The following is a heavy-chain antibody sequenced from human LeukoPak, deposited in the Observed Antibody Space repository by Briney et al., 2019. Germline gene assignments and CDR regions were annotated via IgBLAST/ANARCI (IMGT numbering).Heavy chain of an antibody. J-gene: IGHJ4*02. CDR3: ARDSEINWFYK. D-gene: IGHD3-10*01. V-gene: IGHV4-59*01. CDR2: MYYSGST. Sequence: SETLSLTCTVSGGSINNYYWSWIRQPPGKGLEWIGYMYYSGSTNYNPSLRSRVTMSVDTSKNQFSLKLSSVTAADTAVYYCARDSEINWFYKWGQGILVTVSS. CDR1: GGSINNYY.